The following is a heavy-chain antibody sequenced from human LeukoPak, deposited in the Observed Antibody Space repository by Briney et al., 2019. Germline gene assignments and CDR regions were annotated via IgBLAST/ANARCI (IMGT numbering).Heavy chain of an antibody. CDR1: GGSISSYY. CDR2: IYYSGST. V-gene: IGHV4-59*01. D-gene: IGHD3-3*01. J-gene: IGHJ5*02. CDR3: ASHYDFWSGSNWFDP. Sequence: SETLSLTCTVSGGSISSYYWSWIRQPPGKGLEWIGYIYYSGSTNYNPSLKSRVTISVDTSKNQFFLKLSSVTAADTAVYYCASHYDFWSGSNWFDPWGQGTLVTVSS.